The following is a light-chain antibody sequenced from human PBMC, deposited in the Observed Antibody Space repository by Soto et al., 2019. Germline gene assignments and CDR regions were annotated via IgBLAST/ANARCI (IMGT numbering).Light chain of an antibody. Sequence: IQVTQSPSTLSASIGDRDTITCRASQSVLNCLAWYQHKPGKTPNLLIYDASSLESGVPSRFSGSGSGTEFTLTIISLQPDDFGTYYCQQCNSFPGTLGQGTKVDIK. CDR2: DAS. CDR3: QQCNSFPGT. J-gene: IGKJ1*01. CDR1: QSVLNC. V-gene: IGKV1-5*01.